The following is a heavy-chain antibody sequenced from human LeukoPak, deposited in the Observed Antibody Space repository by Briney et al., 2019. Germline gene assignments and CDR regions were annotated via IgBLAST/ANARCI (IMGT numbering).Heavy chain of an antibody. CDR2: IKSKIDGETT. J-gene: IGHJ4*02. D-gene: IGHD5-12*01. CDR1: GFSFTDAW. Sequence: GGSLRLSCAASGFTASGFSFTDAWMTWVRQAPGKGLEWVGRIKSKIDGETTDYAEAVEGRFIISRDDSKNTVYLQMNSLKTEDTAVYYCSTHGWRLRPTPDSWGQGALVTVSA. V-gene: IGHV3-15*05. CDR3: STHGWRLRPTPDS.